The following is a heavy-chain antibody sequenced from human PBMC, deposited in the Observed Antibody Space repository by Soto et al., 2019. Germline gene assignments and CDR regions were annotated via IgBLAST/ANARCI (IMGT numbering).Heavy chain of an antibody. CDR2: IYYSGST. D-gene: IGHD5-18*01. CDR3: AGARGYTYGFPIDH. V-gene: IGHV4-59*01. J-gene: IGHJ4*02. CDR1: GGSISSYY. Sequence: QVQLQESGPGLVKPSETLSLTCTVSGGSISSYYWSWIRQPPGKGLEWIGYIYYSGSTNYNPSLKSRVTISVDTSKNQFSLKLSSVTAADTAVYYCAGARGYTYGFPIDHWGQGTLVTVSS.